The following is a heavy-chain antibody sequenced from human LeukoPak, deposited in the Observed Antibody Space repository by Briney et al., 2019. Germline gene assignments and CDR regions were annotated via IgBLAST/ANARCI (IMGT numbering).Heavy chain of an antibody. Sequence: PGGSLRLSCAASGFTFSSYWMSWVRQAPGKGLEWVANIKQDGSEKYYVDPVKGRFTISRDNAKNSLYLQMNSLRAEDTAVYYCARVRTTTAVGGCGYWGQGTLVTVSS. D-gene: IGHD1-26*01. J-gene: IGHJ4*02. CDR1: GFTFSSYW. V-gene: IGHV3-7*01. CDR3: ARVRTTTAVGGCGY. CDR2: IKQDGSEK.